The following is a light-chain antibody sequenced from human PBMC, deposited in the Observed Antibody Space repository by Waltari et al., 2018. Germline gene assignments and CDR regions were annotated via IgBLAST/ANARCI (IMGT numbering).Light chain of an antibody. J-gene: IGLJ1*01. V-gene: IGLV1-44*01. CDR2: SNN. CDR1: SSNIGSSY. CDR3: AGWDDSLNGYV. Sequence: QSVLTQPPSASGTPGQRVTISCSGSSSNIGSSYVNWYQQLPGTAPKLLIDSNNQRPSGVPDRFSGSKSGTSASLAISGLQSEDEADYYCAGWDDSLNGYVFGAATKVTVL.